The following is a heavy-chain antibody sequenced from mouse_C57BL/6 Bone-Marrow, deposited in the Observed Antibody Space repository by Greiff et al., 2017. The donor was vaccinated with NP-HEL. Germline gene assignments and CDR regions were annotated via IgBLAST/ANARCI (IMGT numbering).Heavy chain of an antibody. J-gene: IGHJ2*01. Sequence: QVQLKQSGAELARPGASVKLSCKASGYTFTSYGISWVKQRTGQGLEWIGEIYPRSGNTYYNEKFKGKATLTADKSSSTAYMELRSLTSEDSAVYFCARREGWLLRDYWGQGTTLTVSS. V-gene: IGHV1-81*01. CDR1: GYTFTSYG. CDR2: IYPRSGNT. CDR3: ARREGWLLRDY. D-gene: IGHD2-3*01.